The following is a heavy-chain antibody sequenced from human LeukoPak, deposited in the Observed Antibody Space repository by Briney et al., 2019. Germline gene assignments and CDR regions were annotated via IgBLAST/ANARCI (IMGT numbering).Heavy chain of an antibody. CDR2: ISSSSSTI. J-gene: IGHJ6*02. V-gene: IGHV3-48*04. CDR1: GLTFSSYS. CDR3: ARDVGQQLVSYGMDV. Sequence: GGSLRLSCAASGLTFSSYSMNWVRQAPGKGLEWVSYISSSSSTIYYADSVKGRFTISRDNAKNSLYLQMNSLRAEDTAVYYCARDVGQQLVSYGMDVWGQGTTVSVSS. D-gene: IGHD6-13*01.